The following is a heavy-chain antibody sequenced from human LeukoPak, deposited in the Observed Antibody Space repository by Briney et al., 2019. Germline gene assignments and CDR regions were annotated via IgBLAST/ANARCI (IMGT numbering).Heavy chain of an antibody. CDR2: IYSGGGT. V-gene: IGHV3-53*01. J-gene: IGHJ4*02. CDR1: GFTVSSNY. D-gene: IGHD4-23*01. CDR3: ARDDYGGNSFDY. Sequence: GGSLRLSCAASGFTVSSNYMSWVRQAPGKGLEWVSVIYSGGGTYYADSVKGRFTISRDNSKNTLSLQMNGLRAEDTAVYYCARDDYGGNSFDYWGQGTLVTASS.